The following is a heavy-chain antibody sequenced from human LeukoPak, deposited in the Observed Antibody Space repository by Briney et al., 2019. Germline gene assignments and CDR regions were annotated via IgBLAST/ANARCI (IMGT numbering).Heavy chain of an antibody. CDR1: GYTFTGYY. D-gene: IGHD6-6*01. CDR3: ARDIEYSSSDYYMDV. Sequence: ASVKVSCKASGYTFTGYYMHWVRQAPGQGLEWMGWINPNSGGTNYAQKFQGRVTMTRDTSISTAYMELSRLRSDDTAVYYCARDIEYSSSDYYMDVWGKGTTVTVSS. J-gene: IGHJ6*03. CDR2: INPNSGGT. V-gene: IGHV1-2*02.